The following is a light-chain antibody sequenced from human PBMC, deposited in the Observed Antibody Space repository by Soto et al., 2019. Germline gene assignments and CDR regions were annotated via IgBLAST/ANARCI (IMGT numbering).Light chain of an antibody. CDR1: QTINTY. V-gene: IGKV1-39*01. J-gene: IGKJ2*01. CDR2: SVS. Sequence: DIQMTQSPSSLSASVGGGVTITCRASQTINTYLNWYQQKPGKAPKLLIHSVSSFQSGVPSRFSGSGSWTDFTLTTSSLQPEDFATYYCQQSARVPRTFGQGTKLEIK. CDR3: QQSARVPRT.